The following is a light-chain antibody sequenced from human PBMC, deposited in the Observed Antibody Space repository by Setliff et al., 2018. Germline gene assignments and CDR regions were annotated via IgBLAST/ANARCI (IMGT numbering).Light chain of an antibody. Sequence: QSALTQPASVSGSPGQSIGISCTGSNSDVGGHNYVSWYQQHPGKAPKLLISDVSHRPSGVSIRFSGSKSGNTASLTISGLQAEDEADYYCSSYTSIGTLIVFGGGTKGTVL. J-gene: IGLJ2*01. CDR3: SSYTSIGTLIV. CDR2: DVS. V-gene: IGLV2-14*03. CDR1: NSDVGGHNY.